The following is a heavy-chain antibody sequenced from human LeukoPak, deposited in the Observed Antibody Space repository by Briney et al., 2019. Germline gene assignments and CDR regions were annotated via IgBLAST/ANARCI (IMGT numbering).Heavy chain of an antibody. CDR1: GGTFSSYA. CDR2: IATNTGNP. CDR3: VRGGGSVYNYGY. D-gene: IGHD5/OR15-5a*01. Sequence: GASVKVSCKASGGTFSSYAISWVRQAPGQGPEWMGWIATNTGNPTYAHGFTGRFVFSLDTSVSTAYLQINSLKAEDTAVYYCVRGGGSVYNYGYWGQGTLVTVSS. J-gene: IGHJ4*02. V-gene: IGHV7-4-1*02.